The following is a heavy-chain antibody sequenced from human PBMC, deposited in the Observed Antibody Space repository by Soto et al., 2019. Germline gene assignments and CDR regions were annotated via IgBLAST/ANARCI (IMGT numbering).Heavy chain of an antibody. V-gene: IGHV3-23*01. CDR1: GFTFNNYA. J-gene: IGHJ4*02. CDR3: VKPPERSAWHETFDQ. D-gene: IGHD6-19*01. Sequence: PGGSLRLSCAASGFTFNNYAMSWVRQAPGKGLEWVSAVGGSGGSTYYADSVKGRFTISRDNSKNTLYLQMRSLRAEDTAVYYCVKPPERSAWHETFDQWGQGTLVTVSS. CDR2: VGGSGGST.